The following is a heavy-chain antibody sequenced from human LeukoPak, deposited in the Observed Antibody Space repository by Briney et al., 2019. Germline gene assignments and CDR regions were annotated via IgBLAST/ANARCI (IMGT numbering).Heavy chain of an antibody. CDR2: INWNGGST. CDR3: ARDRGTGTTDFDY. CDR1: GFTFDDYG. V-gene: IGHV3-20*04. J-gene: IGHJ4*02. D-gene: IGHD1-7*01. Sequence: GGSLRLSCAASGFTFDDYGMSWVRQAPGKGLEWISGINWNGGSTVYADSVKGRFTISRDNAKNSLYLQMNSLRAEDTALYYCARDRGTGTTDFDYSGQGTLVTVSS.